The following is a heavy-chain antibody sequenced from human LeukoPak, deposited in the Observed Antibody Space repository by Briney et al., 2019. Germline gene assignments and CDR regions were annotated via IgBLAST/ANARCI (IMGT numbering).Heavy chain of an antibody. Sequence: GESLRLSCAASGFSFSSYAMSWVRQAPGKGLEWVAAISGSGDNKYHTDSVKGRFTISRDNSKRTLYLQMNSLRVEDTALYYCVKDRWWDAFDIWGQGTMVTV. V-gene: IGHV3-23*01. CDR3: VKDRWWDAFDI. D-gene: IGHD2-15*01. CDR1: GFSFSSYA. J-gene: IGHJ3*02. CDR2: ISGSGDNK.